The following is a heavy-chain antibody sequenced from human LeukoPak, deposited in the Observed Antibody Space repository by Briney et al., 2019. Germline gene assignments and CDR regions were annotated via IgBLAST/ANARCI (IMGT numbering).Heavy chain of an antibody. CDR3: ARGLEVAMGYFDY. CDR2: MSYDGSTK. CDR1: GFSFYNYA. V-gene: IGHV3-30*14. D-gene: IGHD5-12*01. Sequence: SGGSLRLSCAASGFSFYNYAMHWVRQAPGKGLEWLAVMSYDGSTKYYADSVKGRFTISRDNPKSTLYVQMDNLRAEDTAVYYCARGLEVAMGYFDYWGQGTLVTVSS. J-gene: IGHJ4*02.